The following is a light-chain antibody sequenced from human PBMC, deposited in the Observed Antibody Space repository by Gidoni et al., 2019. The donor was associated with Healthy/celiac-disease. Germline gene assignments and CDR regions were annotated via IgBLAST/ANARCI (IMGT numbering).Light chain of an antibody. CDR1: QSVSSN. J-gene: IGKJ1*01. V-gene: IGKV3-15*01. CDR3: QQYNNWPAT. Sequence: EIVMTQSPATLSVSPGERATLSCRASQSVSSNLAWYQQKPGQAPRLLIYGASTRATGIPARLSCSGSGTEFTLTISSLQSEDFAVYYCQQYNNWPATFGQGTKVEIK. CDR2: GAS.